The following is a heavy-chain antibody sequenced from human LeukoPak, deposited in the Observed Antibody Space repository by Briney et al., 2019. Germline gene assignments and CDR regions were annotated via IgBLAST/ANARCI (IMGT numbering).Heavy chain of an antibody. CDR2: FYSTANT. Sequence: SETLSLTCTVSGGSISSYYWSWIRQPPGKGLEWIAYFYSTANTNYNPSLSSRVAISVDSSKNQISLNLTSVTAADTAVYYCVRHGPGVYFDYWGQGTLVIVSA. V-gene: IGHV4-4*09. J-gene: IGHJ4*02. CDR3: VRHGPGVYFDY. CDR1: GGSISSYY. D-gene: IGHD4-17*01.